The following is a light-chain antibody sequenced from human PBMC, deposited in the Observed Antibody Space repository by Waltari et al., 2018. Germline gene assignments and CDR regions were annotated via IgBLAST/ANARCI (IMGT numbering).Light chain of an antibody. CDR2: KIN. CDR3: VLYLGSGIWV. V-gene: IGLV8-61*01. Sequence: QTVVTQEPSLSVYPGGTVTLTCALSSCSVSTTSYASWYQQTPGQAPRTLVYKINIRSSGVPDRFSGSMLGNKAALTITGAQAEDESDYYCVLYLGSGIWVFGGGTKLTVL. CDR1: SCSVSTTSY. J-gene: IGLJ3*02.